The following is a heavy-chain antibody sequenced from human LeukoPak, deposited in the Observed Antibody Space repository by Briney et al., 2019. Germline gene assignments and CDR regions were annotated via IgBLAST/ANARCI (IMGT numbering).Heavy chain of an antibody. J-gene: IGHJ4*02. D-gene: IGHD2/OR15-2a*01. Sequence: GGSLRLSCAASGFTFSSYGMHWVRQAPGKGLEWVAFIRYDGSNKYYADSVKGRFTISRDNSKNTLYLQMNSLRAEDTAIYYCATYRQVLLSFESWGQETLVTVSS. CDR3: ATYRQVLLSFES. CDR2: IRYDGSNK. CDR1: GFTFSSYG. V-gene: IGHV3-30*02.